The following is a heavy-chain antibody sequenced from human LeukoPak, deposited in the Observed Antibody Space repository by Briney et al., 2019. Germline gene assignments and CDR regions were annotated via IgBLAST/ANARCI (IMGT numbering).Heavy chain of an antibody. D-gene: IGHD3-16*02. CDR3: AREDVYVWGSYRYYGPFDY. J-gene: IGHJ4*02. V-gene: IGHV1-2*02. CDR1: GYTFTGYY. Sequence: ASVKVPCKASGYTFTGYYMHWVRQAPGLGLEWMGWINPNSGGTNYAQKFQGRVTMTRDTSISTAYMELSRLRSDDTAVYYCAREDVYVWGSYRYYGPFDYWGQGTLVTVSS. CDR2: INPNSGGT.